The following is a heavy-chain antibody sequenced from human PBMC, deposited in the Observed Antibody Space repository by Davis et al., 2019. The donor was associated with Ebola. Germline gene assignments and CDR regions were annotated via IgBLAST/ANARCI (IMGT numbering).Heavy chain of an antibody. J-gene: IGHJ4*02. D-gene: IGHD3-22*01. CDR2: IKQDGSEK. Sequence: PGGSLRLSCAASGFTFSSYWMSWVRQAPGKGLEWVANIKQDGSEKYYVDSVKGRFTISRDNSRNTLYLEMSSLRTEDTALYYCARAADTSGYFPHFWGQGTLVIVSS. CDR3: ARAADTSGYFPHF. CDR1: GFTFSSYW. V-gene: IGHV3-7*01.